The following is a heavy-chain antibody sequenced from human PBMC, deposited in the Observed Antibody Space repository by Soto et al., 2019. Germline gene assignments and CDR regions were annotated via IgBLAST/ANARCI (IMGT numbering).Heavy chain of an antibody. CDR3: ALDAGSSWCGGGGSFDI. D-gene: IGHD6-13*01. Sequence: SEPKCLTWTVSDGYISNYDGSWIRQTQGKGLEWIGYVYYSGSTNYNLSLKSRVTISVDTSKNQFSLKLSSVTAADTAVYYCALDAGSSWCGGGGSFDIWGQGTMVPVSS. CDR1: DGYISNYD. J-gene: IGHJ3*02. V-gene: IGHV4-59*01. CDR2: VYYSGST.